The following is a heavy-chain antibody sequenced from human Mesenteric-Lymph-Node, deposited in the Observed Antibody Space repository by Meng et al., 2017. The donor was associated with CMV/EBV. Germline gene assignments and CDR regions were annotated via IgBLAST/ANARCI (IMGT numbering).Heavy chain of an antibody. J-gene: IGHJ4*02. Sequence: SQTLSLTCAVYGGSFSGYYWSWIRQPPGKGLEWIGEINHSGSTNYNPSLKSRVTISVDTSKNQFSLKLSSVTAADTAVYYCTRAPSAMESDYWGQGTLVTVSS. V-gene: IGHV4-34*01. CDR2: INHSGST. CDR3: TRAPSAMESDY. CDR1: GGSFSGYY. D-gene: IGHD1-1*01.